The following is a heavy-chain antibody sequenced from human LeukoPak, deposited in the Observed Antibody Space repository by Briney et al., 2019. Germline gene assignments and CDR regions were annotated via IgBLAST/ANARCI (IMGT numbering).Heavy chain of an antibody. J-gene: IGHJ4*02. Sequence: GGSLRLSCLVSGFTFSMYGMSWVRQAPGRGLEWVSAISSSGGSTYYADSVKGRFTISRDNSNNTLYLEVNSLRADDTAIYFCAKGSGAYSGYHVFDYWGQGTLVTVSS. CDR1: GFTFSMYG. D-gene: IGHD5-12*01. V-gene: IGHV3-23*01. CDR2: ISSSGGST. CDR3: AKGSGAYSGYHVFDY.